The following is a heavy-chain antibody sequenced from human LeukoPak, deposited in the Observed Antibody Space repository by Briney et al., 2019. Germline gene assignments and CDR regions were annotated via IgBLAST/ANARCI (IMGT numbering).Heavy chain of an antibody. Sequence: PSETLSLTCAVSGGSISSSNWWSWIRPPPGKGLEWIGEINHSGSTNYNPSLKSRVTISVDTSKNQFSLKLSSVTAADTAVYYCARTPPTYCGGDCYPDAFDIWGQGTMVTVSS. CDR3: ARTPPTYCGGDCYPDAFDI. CDR2: INHSGST. D-gene: IGHD2-21*02. V-gene: IGHV4-4*02. CDR1: GGSISSSNW. J-gene: IGHJ3*02.